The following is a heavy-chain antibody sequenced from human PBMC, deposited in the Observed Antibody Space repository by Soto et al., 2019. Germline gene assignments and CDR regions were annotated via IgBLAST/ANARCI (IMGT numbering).Heavy chain of an antibody. CDR3: ARTDTTGTDGPWNFDYYYGMDV. D-gene: IGHD1-1*01. CDR1: GFTFSSYS. J-gene: IGHJ6*02. V-gene: IGHV3-21*01. CDR2: ISSSSSYI. Sequence: EVQLVESGGGLVKPGGSLRLSCAASGFTFSSYSMNWVRQAPGKGLEWVSSISSSSSYIYYADSVKGRFTISRDNAKNSLYLQMNSLRAEDTAVYYCARTDTTGTDGPWNFDYYYGMDVWGQGTTVTVS.